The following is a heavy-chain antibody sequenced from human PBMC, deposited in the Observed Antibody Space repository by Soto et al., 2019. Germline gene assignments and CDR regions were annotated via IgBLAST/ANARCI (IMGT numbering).Heavy chain of an antibody. CDR3: ARARGNDWYYDY. CDR1: GYTFSEYS. V-gene: IGHV3-21*01. CDR2: ITHSGTYV. J-gene: IGHJ4*02. D-gene: IGHD5-12*01. Sequence: DVQLVESGGGLVRPGWSLRLSCTASGYTFSEYSMSWVRQAPGKGLEWVSSITHSGTYVYYADSVKGRFTISRDSASNSLFLEMTSLGAEGTAVYHCARARGNDWYYDYWGQGTLVTVSS.